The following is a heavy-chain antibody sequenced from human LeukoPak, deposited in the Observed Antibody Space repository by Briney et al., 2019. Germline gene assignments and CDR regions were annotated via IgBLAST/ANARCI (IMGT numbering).Heavy chain of an antibody. V-gene: IGHV3-43*02. CDR1: GFTFSGYD. CDR2: ISGGGGGT. J-gene: IGHJ4*02. CDR3: ARGALGATVTFDY. D-gene: IGHD4-17*01. Sequence: GGSLRLSCAASGFTFSGYDMNWVRQAPGKGLEWVSLISGGGGGTYYADSVKGRFTISRDNSKNSLYLQMNSLRTEDIALYYCARGALGATVTFDYWGRGTLVTVSS.